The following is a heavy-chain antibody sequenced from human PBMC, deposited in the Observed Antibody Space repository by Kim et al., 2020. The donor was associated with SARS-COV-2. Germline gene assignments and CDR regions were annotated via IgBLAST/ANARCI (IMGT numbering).Heavy chain of an antibody. D-gene: IGHD2-2*01. V-gene: IGHV4-61*01. CDR1: GGSVSSGSYY. J-gene: IGHJ2*01. Sequence: SETLSLTCTVSGGSVSSGSYYWSWIRQPPGKGLEWIGYIYYSGSTNYNPSLKSRVTISVDTSKNQFSLKLSSVTAADTAVYYCARASTYCSSTSCYGFSHRPDWYFDLWGRGTLVTVSS. CDR3: ARASTYCSSTSCYGFSHRPDWYFDL. CDR2: IYYSGST.